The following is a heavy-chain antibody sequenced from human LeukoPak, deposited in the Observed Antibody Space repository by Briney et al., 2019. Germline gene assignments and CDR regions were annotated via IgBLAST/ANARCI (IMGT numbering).Heavy chain of an antibody. J-gene: IGHJ3*02. D-gene: IGHD3-22*01. CDR1: GYSISSGYY. CDR2: IYHSGST. CDR3: ARQEVRYYDSSGYLPNHPDI. Sequence: PSETLSLTCAVSGYSISSGYYWGWIRQPPGKGLEWIGSIYHSGSTYYNPSLKGRVTISVDTSKNQFSLKLSSVTAADTAVYYCARQEVRYYDSSGYLPNHPDIWGQGTMVTVSS. V-gene: IGHV4-38-2*01.